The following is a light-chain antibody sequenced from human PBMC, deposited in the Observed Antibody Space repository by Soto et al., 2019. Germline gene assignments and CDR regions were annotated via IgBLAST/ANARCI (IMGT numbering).Light chain of an antibody. CDR2: RTD. Sequence: QSVLTQPPSASGTPGQRVTISCSGSGSNIGTNTVNWYQQLPGTAPKLLIYRTDQRPAGIPDRFSGSKSGTSASLDISGLQSDDEADYYCTAWDGSLDGRVFGGGTKLNVL. V-gene: IGLV1-44*01. J-gene: IGLJ3*02. CDR1: GSNIGTNT. CDR3: TAWDGSLDGRV.